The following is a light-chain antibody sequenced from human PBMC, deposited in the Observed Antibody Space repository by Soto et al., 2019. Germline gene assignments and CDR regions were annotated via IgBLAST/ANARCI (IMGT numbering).Light chain of an antibody. V-gene: IGKV1-33*01. Sequence: DIQMTQSPSSLSASIGDRVTITCQASQDISNYLNWYQQKPGKAPKLLIYDASNLETGVPSRFSGSGSGTHFTFTISSLQPEHIATYYCQQYDNLPYTFGQGTKLEIK. CDR1: QDISNY. CDR3: QQYDNLPYT. CDR2: DAS. J-gene: IGKJ2*01.